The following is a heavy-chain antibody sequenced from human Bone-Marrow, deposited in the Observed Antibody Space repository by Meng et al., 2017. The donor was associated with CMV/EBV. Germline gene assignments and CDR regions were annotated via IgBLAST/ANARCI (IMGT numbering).Heavy chain of an antibody. CDR2: ISYDGSNK. CDR1: GFTFSSYA. Sequence: GESLKISCAASGFTFSSYAMHWVRQAPGKGLEWVAVISYDGSNKYYADSVKGRFTIPRDNSKNTLYLQMNSLRAEDTAVYYCAKGLEWFDPWGQGTLVTVSS. CDR3: AKGLEWFDP. J-gene: IGHJ5*02. V-gene: IGHV3-30-3*01. D-gene: IGHD3-16*01.